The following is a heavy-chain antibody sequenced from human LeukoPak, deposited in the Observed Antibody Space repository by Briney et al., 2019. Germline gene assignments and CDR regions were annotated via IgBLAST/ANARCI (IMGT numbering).Heavy chain of an antibody. V-gene: IGHV1-46*02. D-gene: IGHD6-13*01. J-gene: IGHJ4*02. Sequence: ASVKVSCKASGYTFNSYYMHWVRQAPGQGREWMGIINPSGGSTRYAEKLERRVNMRGDLPTSTVYMELSSLRSEDTAVYYCALIAAVYRDYWGQKTLVTVSP. CDR1: GYTFNSYY. CDR3: ALIAAVYRDY. CDR2: INPSGGST.